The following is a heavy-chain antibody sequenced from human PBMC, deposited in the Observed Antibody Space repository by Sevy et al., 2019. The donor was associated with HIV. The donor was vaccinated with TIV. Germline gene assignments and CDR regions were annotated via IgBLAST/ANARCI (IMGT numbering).Heavy chain of an antibody. CDR2: VSWNSRNI. J-gene: IGHJ6*02. CDR1: GFSFNDHA. V-gene: IGHV3-9*01. Sequence: GGSLRLSCAASGFSFNDHAMHWVRQVPGKGLEWVSGVSWNSRNIGYGDSVKGRFTISGDNANHFLYLEMNSLRPEDTAFYYCAKDINRGCDGVNCYPYYYYFYGLDVWGQGTTVTVSS. D-gene: IGHD2-21*01. CDR3: AKDINRGCDGVNCYPYYYYFYGLDV.